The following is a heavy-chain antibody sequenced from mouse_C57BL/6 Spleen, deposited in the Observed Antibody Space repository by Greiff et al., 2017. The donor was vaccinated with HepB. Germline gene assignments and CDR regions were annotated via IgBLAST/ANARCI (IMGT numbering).Heavy chain of an antibody. V-gene: IGHV1-69*01. CDR2: IDPSDSYT. CDR1: GYTFTSYW. J-gene: IGHJ3*01. CDR3: ARLGDYDPFAY. D-gene: IGHD2-4*01. Sequence: QVQLQQPGAELVMPGASVKLSCKASGYTFTSYWMHWVKQRPGQGLEWIGEIDPSDSYTNYNQKFKGKSTLTVDKSSSTAYMQLSSLTSEDSAVYYCARLGDYDPFAYWGQGTLVTVSA.